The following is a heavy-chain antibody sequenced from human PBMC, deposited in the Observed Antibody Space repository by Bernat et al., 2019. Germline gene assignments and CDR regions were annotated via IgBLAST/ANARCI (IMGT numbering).Heavy chain of an antibody. D-gene: IGHD3-22*01. CDR1: GFTFSSYG. CDR2: IWYDGSNK. V-gene: IGHV3-33*01. Sequence: QVQLVESGGGVVQPGRSLRLSCAASGFTFSSYGMHWVRQAPGKGLEWVAVIWYDGSNKYYADSVKGRFTISRDNSKNTLYLQMNSLRAEDTAVYYCARARLIGTVSWFDPWGQGTLVTVSS. J-gene: IGHJ5*02. CDR3: ARARLIGTVSWFDP.